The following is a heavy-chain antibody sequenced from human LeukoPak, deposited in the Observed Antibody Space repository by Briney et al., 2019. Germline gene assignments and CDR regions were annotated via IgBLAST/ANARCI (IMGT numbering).Heavy chain of an antibody. Sequence: PSETLSPTCTVSGGSISSYYWSWIRQPPGKALEWIGYIQYSGNTNYNPSLKSRITISLDTSRNQFSLKLTSVTAADTAVYYCARDGYSGYSFDYWGQGTLVTASS. D-gene: IGHD5-12*01. V-gene: IGHV4-59*01. CDR3: ARDGYSGYSFDY. CDR1: GGSISSYY. CDR2: IQYSGNT. J-gene: IGHJ4*02.